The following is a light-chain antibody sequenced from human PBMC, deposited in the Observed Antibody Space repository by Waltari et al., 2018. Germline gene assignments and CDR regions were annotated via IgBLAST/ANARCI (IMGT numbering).Light chain of an antibody. Sequence: QSALTQPASVSGSPGQSITISCTGTSSDVGGHNYVSWYQLHPDKAPKLMIYEVNKRPSGVSNLFSGSKSGNTASLTISGLQAEDEADYYCCSYAGASSVVFVGGTKLTVL. V-gene: IGLV2-23*02. CDR2: EVN. J-gene: IGLJ2*01. CDR3: CSYAGASSVV. CDR1: SSDVGGHNY.